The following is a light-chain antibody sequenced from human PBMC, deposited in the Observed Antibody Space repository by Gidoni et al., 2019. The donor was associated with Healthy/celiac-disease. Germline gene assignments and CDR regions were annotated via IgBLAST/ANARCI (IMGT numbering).Light chain of an antibody. Sequence: DIVMTQSPDSLALSLGERATINCKSSQSVLYRSNNKNYLAWYQQKPGQPPKLLIYWSSTRESGVPDRFSGSWSGTDFTLTIDSLQAEDVAVYYCQQYYSTPLTFGGGTKVEIK. CDR1: QSVLYRSNNKNY. CDR2: WSS. J-gene: IGKJ4*01. CDR3: QQYYSTPLT. V-gene: IGKV4-1*01.